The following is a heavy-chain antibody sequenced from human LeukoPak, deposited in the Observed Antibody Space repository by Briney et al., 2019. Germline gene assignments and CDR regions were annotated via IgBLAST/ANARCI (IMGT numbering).Heavy chain of an antibody. J-gene: IGHJ4*02. CDR2: MDQDGSDK. D-gene: IGHD5-24*01. V-gene: IGHV3-7*01. Sequence: PGGSLRLSCAGSGFSLSDYWMSWVRQAPGKGLEWVANMDQDGSDKNYVGAVKGRFTISRDDAKNSLYLQMNSLRAEDTAVYYCARSVEMATIFLDYWGQGTLVTVSS. CDR3: ARSVEMATIFLDY. CDR1: GFSLSDYW.